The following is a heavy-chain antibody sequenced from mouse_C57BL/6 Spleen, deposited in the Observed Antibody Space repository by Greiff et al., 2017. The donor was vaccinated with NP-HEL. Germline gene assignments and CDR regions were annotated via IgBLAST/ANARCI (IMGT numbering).Heavy chain of an antibody. CDR3: AYYYGGY. D-gene: IGHD1-1*01. CDR2: INPNNGGT. V-gene: IGHV1-26*01. J-gene: IGHJ2*01. Sequence: EVQLQQSGPELVKPGASVKISCKASGYTFTDYYMNWVKQSHGKSLEWIGDINPNNGGTSYNQKFKGKATLTVDKSYSTAYMELRSLTSEDSAVYYCAYYYGGYWGQGTTLTVSS. CDR1: GYTFTDYY.